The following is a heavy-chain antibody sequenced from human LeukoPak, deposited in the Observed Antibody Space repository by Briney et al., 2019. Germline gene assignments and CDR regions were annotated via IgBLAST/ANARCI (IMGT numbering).Heavy chain of an antibody. Sequence: ASVKVSCKASGYTFTGYYMHWVRQAPGQGLEWMGRINPNSGGTNYAQKFQGRVTMTRDSSISTAYMELSRLRSDDTAVYYCARVAAVAGGQIDYWGQGTLVTVSS. CDR2: INPNSGGT. CDR3: ARVAAVAGGQIDY. J-gene: IGHJ4*02. CDR1: GYTFTGYY. V-gene: IGHV1-2*06. D-gene: IGHD6-19*01.